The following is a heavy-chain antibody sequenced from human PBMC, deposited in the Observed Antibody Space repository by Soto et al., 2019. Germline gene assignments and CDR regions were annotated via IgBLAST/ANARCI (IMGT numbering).Heavy chain of an antibody. J-gene: IGHJ4*02. CDR3: ARVYGDYLDF. V-gene: IGHV4-59*01. CDR1: GGSISSFY. D-gene: IGHD4-17*01. Sequence: SETLSLTCTVSGGSISSFYWSWIRQPPGKGLEWIGYIYYSGSTNYNPSLKSRVTISVDTSKHPFSLKLSSVTAADTAVYYCARVYGDYLDFWGQGTLVTVSS. CDR2: IYYSGST.